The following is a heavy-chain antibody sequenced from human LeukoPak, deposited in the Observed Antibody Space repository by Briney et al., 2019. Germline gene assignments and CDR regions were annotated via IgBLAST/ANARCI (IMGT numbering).Heavy chain of an antibody. CDR3: ARVTPPGTTSSY. CDR1: GGTFSSYA. Sequence: ASVKVSCKASGGTFSSYAISWVRQAPGQGLEWMGWISAYNGNTNYAQKLQGRVTMTTDTSTSTAYMELRSLRSDDTAVYYCARVTPPGTTSSYWGQGTLVTVSS. CDR2: ISAYNGNT. D-gene: IGHD6-13*01. V-gene: IGHV1-18*01. J-gene: IGHJ4*02.